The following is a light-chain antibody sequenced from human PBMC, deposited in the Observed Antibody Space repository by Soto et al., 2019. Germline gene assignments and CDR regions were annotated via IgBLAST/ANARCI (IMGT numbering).Light chain of an antibody. CDR2: GKN. CDR1: SSNIGAGYD. CDR3: QSYDSSLRGV. J-gene: IGLJ7*01. Sequence: QAVVTQPPSVSGAPGQRVTISCTGSSSNIGAGYDVHWYQQLPGTAPKLLIYGKNNRPSGVPARFSASKSGTSASLAITGLQAEDEADYYCQSYDSSLRGVFGGGTQLTVL. V-gene: IGLV1-40*01.